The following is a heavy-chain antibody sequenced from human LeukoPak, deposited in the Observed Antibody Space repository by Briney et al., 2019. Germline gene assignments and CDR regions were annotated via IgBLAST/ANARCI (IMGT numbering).Heavy chain of an antibody. Sequence: SETLSLTCTVSSGSINNHYWSWIRQTPGKRLEWIGYIHSSGTTNYNPSLKSRVTISLDTSKNQFSLKVYSATVADTAVYYCARQDPWRFFDNWGQGTLVTVSS. D-gene: IGHD3-3*01. CDR2: IHSSGTT. V-gene: IGHV4-59*08. J-gene: IGHJ4*02. CDR1: SGSINNHY. CDR3: ARQDPWRFFDN.